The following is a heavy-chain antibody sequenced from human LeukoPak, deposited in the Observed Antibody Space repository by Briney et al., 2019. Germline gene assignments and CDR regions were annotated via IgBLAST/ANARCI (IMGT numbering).Heavy chain of an antibody. D-gene: IGHD2-2*01. Sequence: GGSLRLSCAASGFTFSSYGMHWVRQAPGKGLEWVAVISYDGSNKYYADSVKGRFTISRDNSKNTLYLQMNSLRADDTAVYYCARGPMIVVVPAAMSWFDPWGQGTLVTVSS. V-gene: IGHV3-30*03. CDR1: GFTFSSYG. CDR2: ISYDGSNK. CDR3: ARGPMIVVVPAAMSWFDP. J-gene: IGHJ5*02.